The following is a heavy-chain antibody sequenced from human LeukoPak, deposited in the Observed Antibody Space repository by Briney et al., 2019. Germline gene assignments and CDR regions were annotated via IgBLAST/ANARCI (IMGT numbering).Heavy chain of an antibody. CDR3: ARGAVLWFGELFGGLAAPAYYFDY. J-gene: IGHJ4*02. CDR1: GFTFSSYS. CDR2: ISSSSSYI. V-gene: IGHV3-21*01. D-gene: IGHD3-10*01. Sequence: GGSLRLSCAASGFTFSSYSMNWVRQAPGKGLEWVSSISSSSSYIYYADSVKGRFTISRDNAKNSLYLQMNSLRAEDTAVYYCARGAVLWFGELFGGLAAPAYYFDYWGQGTLVTVSS.